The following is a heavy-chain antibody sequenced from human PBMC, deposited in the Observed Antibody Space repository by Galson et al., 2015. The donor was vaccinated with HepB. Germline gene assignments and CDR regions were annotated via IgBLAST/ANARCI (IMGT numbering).Heavy chain of an antibody. Sequence: SLRLSCAASGFTFSSYGMHWVRQAPGKGLEWVAVISYDGSNKYYADSVKGRFTISRDNSKNTLYLQMNSLRAEDTAVYYCANPGVMVDYWGQGTLVTVSS. CDR1: GFTFSSYG. CDR3: ANPGVMVDY. J-gene: IGHJ4*02. CDR2: ISYDGSNK. V-gene: IGHV3-30*18. D-gene: IGHD2-21*01.